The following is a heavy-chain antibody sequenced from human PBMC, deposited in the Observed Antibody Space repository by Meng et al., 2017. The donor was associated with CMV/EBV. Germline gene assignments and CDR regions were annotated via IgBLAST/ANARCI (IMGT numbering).Heavy chain of an antibody. CDR2: IIPIFGTA. V-gene: IGHV1-69*05. Sequence: SVNVSCKASGGTFSSYAISWVRQAPGQGLEWMGGIIPIFGTANYAQKFQGRVTITTDESTSTAYMELSSLRSEDTAVYYCARVELNTAMSGYGMDVWGQGTTVTVSS. CDR1: GGTFSSYA. D-gene: IGHD5-18*01. J-gene: IGHJ6*02. CDR3: ARVELNTAMSGYGMDV.